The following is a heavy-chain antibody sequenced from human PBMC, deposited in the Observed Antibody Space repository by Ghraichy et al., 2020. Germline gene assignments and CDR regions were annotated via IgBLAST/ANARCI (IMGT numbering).Heavy chain of an antibody. V-gene: IGHV4-39*01. Sequence: SETLSLTCTVSGGSISSSSYYWGWIRQPPGKGLEWIGSIYYSGSTYYNPSLKSRVTISVDTSKNQFSLKLSSVTAADTAVYYCARFRLMTTVTPFPAEYFQHWCQGTLVTVSS. CDR2: IYYSGST. CDR3: ARFRLMTTVTPFPAEYFQH. CDR1: GGSISSSSYY. J-gene: IGHJ1*01. D-gene: IGHD4-17*01.